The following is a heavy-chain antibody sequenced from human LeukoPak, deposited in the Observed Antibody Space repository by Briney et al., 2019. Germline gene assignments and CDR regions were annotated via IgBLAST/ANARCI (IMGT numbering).Heavy chain of an antibody. CDR3: VRSLEQWLVPYFDY. Sequence: ASVKVSCKASGYTFTSYGISWVRQAPGQGLEWVGWISAYNGNTNYAQKLQGRVTMTTDTSTSTAYMELRSLRSDDMAVYYCVRSLEQWLVPYFDYWGQGTLVTVSS. CDR1: GYTFTSYG. D-gene: IGHD6-19*01. V-gene: IGHV1-18*03. J-gene: IGHJ4*02. CDR2: ISAYNGNT.